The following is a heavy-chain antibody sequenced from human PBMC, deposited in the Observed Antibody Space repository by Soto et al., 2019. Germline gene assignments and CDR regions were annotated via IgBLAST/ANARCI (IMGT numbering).Heavy chain of an antibody. CDR2: IYYSGST. Sequence: QVQLQESGPGLVKPSQTLSLTCTVSGGSISSGDYYWSWIRQPPGKGLEWIGYIYYSGSTYYNPSLKMTVTLSVNTSKNQFAPKLSSVTAGDPAVYSCARAQGSGFFVSWGQGTLVTVSS. V-gene: IGHV4-30-4*01. D-gene: IGHD3-10*01. CDR3: ARAQGSGFFVS. CDR1: GGSISSGDYY. J-gene: IGHJ4*02.